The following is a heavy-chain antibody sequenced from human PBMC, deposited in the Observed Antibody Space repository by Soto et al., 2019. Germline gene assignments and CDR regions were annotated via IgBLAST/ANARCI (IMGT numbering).Heavy chain of an antibody. Sequence: GGSLRLSCAASGFTFSSYSMNWVRQAPGKGLEWVSAISGSGGSTYYADSVKGRFTISRDNSKNTLYLQMNSLRAEDTAVYYCAKVELAPRRFDYWGQGTLVTVSS. D-gene: IGHD1-1*01. CDR2: ISGSGGST. V-gene: IGHV3-23*01. CDR1: GFTFSSYS. CDR3: AKVELAPRRFDY. J-gene: IGHJ4*02.